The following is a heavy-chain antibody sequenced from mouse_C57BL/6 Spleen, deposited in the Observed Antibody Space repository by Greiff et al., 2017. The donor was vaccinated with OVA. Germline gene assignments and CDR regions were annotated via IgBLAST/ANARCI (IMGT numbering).Heavy chain of an antibody. CDR2: INPSNGGT. D-gene: IGHD1-1*01. CDR1: GYTFTSYW. Sequence: VQPQQPGTELVKPGASVKLSCKASGYTFTSYWMHWVKQRPGQGLEWIGNINPSNGGTNYNEKFKSKATLTVDKSSSTAYMQLSSLTSEDSAVYYCASNYYGSSYYYAMDYWGQGTSVTVSS. CDR3: ASNYYGSSYYYAMDY. J-gene: IGHJ4*01. V-gene: IGHV1-53*01.